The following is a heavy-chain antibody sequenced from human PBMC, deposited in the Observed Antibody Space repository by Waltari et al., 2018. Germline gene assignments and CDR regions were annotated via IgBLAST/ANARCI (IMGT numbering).Heavy chain of an antibody. V-gene: IGHV3-23*01. CDR1: GFTLSSYA. CDR3: AKGDHGTTVTPAGY. J-gene: IGHJ4*02. Sequence: EVQLLESGGGLVQPGGSLRLSCVASGFTLSSYAMNWVRQAPGKGLEWVSSISGRGSVKNSAASVKGRFTISRDNSKNTLYLQMNSLRAEDTAVYYCAKGDHGTTVTPAGYWGQGTLVTVSS. CDR2: ISGRGSVK. D-gene: IGHD4-17*01.